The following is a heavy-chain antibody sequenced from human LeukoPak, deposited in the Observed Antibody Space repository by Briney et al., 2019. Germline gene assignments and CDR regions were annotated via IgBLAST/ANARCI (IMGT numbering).Heavy chain of an antibody. CDR1: GFSFSTTW. Sequence: GGSLRLSWAAAGFSFSTTWMHWVRQVPGKGLVWVSRIQGDGSGIIYADSVKGRFTISRDNAKNSLYLQMNSLRAEDTAVYYCARWDTAMGGYDYWGQGTLVTVSS. CDR2: IQGDGSGI. D-gene: IGHD5-18*01. J-gene: IGHJ4*02. V-gene: IGHV3-74*01. CDR3: ARWDTAMGGYDY.